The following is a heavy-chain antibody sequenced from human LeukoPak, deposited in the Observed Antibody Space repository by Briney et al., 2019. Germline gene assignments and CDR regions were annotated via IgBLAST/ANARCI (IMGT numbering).Heavy chain of an antibody. Sequence: PGGSPRLSCAASGFTFSSYSMNWVRQAPGKGLEWVANINQDGTEKYYVDSVKGRFTISRDNAKNSLYLQMNSLRVEDTAIYYCVKVAKYYYGSETYYFFEHWGQGTPVTASS. CDR2: INQDGTEK. CDR1: GFTFSSYS. D-gene: IGHD3-10*01. CDR3: VKVAKYYYGSETYYFFEH. V-gene: IGHV3-7*01. J-gene: IGHJ4*02.